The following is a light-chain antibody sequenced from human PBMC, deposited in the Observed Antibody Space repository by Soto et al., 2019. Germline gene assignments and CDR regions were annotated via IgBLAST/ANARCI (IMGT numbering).Light chain of an antibody. J-gene: IGLJ3*02. V-gene: IGLV2-14*01. CDR3: SSYTGSSTWV. CDR1: SSDVGGYNY. CDR2: EVS. Sequence: QSVLTQPASVSGSPGQSITISCTGTSSDVGGYNYVSWYQQHPGKAPKLVIYEVSNRPSGVSNRFSGSKSGNTASLTISGLQAEDEADYYCSSYTGSSTWVFGGGTKLTVL.